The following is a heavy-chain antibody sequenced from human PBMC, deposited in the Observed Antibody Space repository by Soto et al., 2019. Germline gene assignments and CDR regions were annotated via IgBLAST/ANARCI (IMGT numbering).Heavy chain of an antibody. CDR2: ISAYNGNT. V-gene: IGHV1-18*04. Sequence: ASVKVSCKASGYTFTSYGISWVRQAPGQGLEWMGWISAYNGNTNYAQKLQGRVTMTTDTSTSTAYMELRSLRSDDTAVYYCARSSPYDSSGYFLARYHFDYWGQGTLVTVSS. D-gene: IGHD3-22*01. CDR3: ARSSPYDSSGYFLARYHFDY. J-gene: IGHJ4*02. CDR1: GYTFTSYG.